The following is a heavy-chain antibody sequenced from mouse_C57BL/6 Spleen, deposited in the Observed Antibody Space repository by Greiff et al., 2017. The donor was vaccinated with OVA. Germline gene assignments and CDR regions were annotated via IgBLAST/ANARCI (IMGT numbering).Heavy chain of an antibody. Sequence: EVHLVESGGGLVKPGGSLKLSCAASGFTFSDYGMHWVRQAPEKGLEWVAYISSGSSTIYYADTVKGRFTISRDNAKNTLFLQMTSLRSEDTAMYYCAREGDDYSYYFDYWGQGTTLTVSS. CDR1: GFTFSDYG. J-gene: IGHJ2*01. V-gene: IGHV5-17*01. CDR2: ISSGSSTI. D-gene: IGHD2-4*01. CDR3: AREGDDYSYYFDY.